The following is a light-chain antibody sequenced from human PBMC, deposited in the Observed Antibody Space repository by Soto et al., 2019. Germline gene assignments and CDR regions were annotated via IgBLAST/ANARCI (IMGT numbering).Light chain of an antibody. J-gene: IGLJ1*01. CDR3: GSYTSSNTLV. CDR2: EVT. Sequence: QSVLTQPASVSGSPGQSITISCTGTSGDVGGYNYVSWYQQHPGKAPKLLIYEVTYRPSGVSNRFSGSKSGNTASLTISGLQAEDEADYFCGSYTSSNTLVFGTGTKVTVL. CDR1: SGDVGGYNY. V-gene: IGLV2-14*03.